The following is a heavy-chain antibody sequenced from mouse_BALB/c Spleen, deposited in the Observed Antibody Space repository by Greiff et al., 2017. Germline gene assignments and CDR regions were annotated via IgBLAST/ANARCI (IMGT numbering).Heavy chain of an antibody. V-gene: IGHV3-2*02. CDR1: GFSITNDYA. CDR2: ISYNGST. D-gene: IGHD3-1*01. CDR3: ATARATPYYAMDY. Sequence: EVQLQQSGPGLVKPSQSLSLTCTVTGFSITNDYARNLIRQLPGNKLEWMGYISYNGSTSYNPSLKSRITITRDTSKNHFFLQLNSVTTEDTATYYCATARATPYYAMDYWGQGTSVTVSS. J-gene: IGHJ4*01.